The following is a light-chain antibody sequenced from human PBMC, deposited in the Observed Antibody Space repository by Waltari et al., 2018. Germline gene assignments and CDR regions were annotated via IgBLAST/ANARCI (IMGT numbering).Light chain of an antibody. V-gene: IGLV3-19*01. CDR2: GKN. Sequence: SSELTQDPAVSVALGQTVRITCQGDSLERSYATCYQQKPEQAPILVMFGKNSRPSGIPDRFSGSISGNTASLTITGTQAEDQADYYCSSRDSSGNHRLFGGGTKLTVL. CDR3: SSRDSSGNHRL. J-gene: IGLJ2*01. CDR1: SLERSY.